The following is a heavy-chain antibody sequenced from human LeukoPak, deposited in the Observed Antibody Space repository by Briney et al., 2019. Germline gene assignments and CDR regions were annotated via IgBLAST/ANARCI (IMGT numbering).Heavy chain of an antibody. V-gene: IGHV1-46*01. CDR1: GYTLTSYY. Sequence: RRASVKVSCKASGYTLTSYYMHWVRQAPGQGLEWMGIINPSGGSTSYAQKFQGRVTMTRDTSTSTVYMELSSLRSEDTAVYYCAKTRREWLAFDYWGQGTLVTVSS. CDR2: INPSGGST. D-gene: IGHD6-19*01. J-gene: IGHJ4*02. CDR3: AKTRREWLAFDY.